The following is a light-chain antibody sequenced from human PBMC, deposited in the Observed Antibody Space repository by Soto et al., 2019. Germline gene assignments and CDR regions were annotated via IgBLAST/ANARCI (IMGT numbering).Light chain of an antibody. CDR2: DVS. J-gene: IGLJ3*02. CDR1: SSDIGDYNF. Sequence: QSALTQPASVSGSPGQSITISCTATSSDIGDYNFVSWYQQHPGKAPKLMIYDVSNRPSGVSNLFSGSKSGNTASLTISGLQAEDQADYYCSSYSGSTTLGVVFGGGTKLTVL. CDR3: SSYSGSTTLGVV. V-gene: IGLV2-14*03.